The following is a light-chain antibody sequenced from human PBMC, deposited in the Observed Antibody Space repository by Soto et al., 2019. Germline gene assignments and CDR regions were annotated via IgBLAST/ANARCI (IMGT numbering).Light chain of an antibody. CDR3: CSYAGDSYV. CDR1: GMDVGNYNL. V-gene: IGLV2-23*02. Sequence: QSALTQPASVSGSPGQSITISCTGTGMDVGNYNLVSWYQQHPGKAPKLMIYDVSKRPSGVSNRFSGSKSGNTASLTISGLQADDEADYYCCSYAGDSYVFGTGTKLTVL. CDR2: DVS. J-gene: IGLJ1*01.